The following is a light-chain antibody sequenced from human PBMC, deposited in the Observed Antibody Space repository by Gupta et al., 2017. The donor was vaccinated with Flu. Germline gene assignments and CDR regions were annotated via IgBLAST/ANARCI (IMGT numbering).Light chain of an antibody. Sequence: PSTLSASVGDRVTITCRASQSISSWLAWYQQKAGKAPKLLIYKASSLESGVPSRFSGSGSGTEFTLTISSLQPDDFATYYCQQDNSYSETFGQGTKVEIK. CDR1: QSISSW. V-gene: IGKV1-5*03. CDR3: QQDNSYSET. J-gene: IGKJ2*01. CDR2: KAS.